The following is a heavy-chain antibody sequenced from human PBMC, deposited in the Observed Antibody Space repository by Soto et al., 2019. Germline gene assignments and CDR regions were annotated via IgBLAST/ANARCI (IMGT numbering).Heavy chain of an antibody. CDR2: ISSSGSTI. J-gene: IGHJ4*02. V-gene: IGHV3-48*03. CDR3: ARVRNYYDIPDY. Sequence: GGSLRLSCAASGFTFNTYEMNWVRQAPGKGLEWVSYISSSGSTIYYADSVKGRFTISRDNAKNSLYLQMNSLRAEDTAVYYCARVRNYYDIPDYWGQGTLVTVSS. CDR1: GFTFNTYE. D-gene: IGHD3-22*01.